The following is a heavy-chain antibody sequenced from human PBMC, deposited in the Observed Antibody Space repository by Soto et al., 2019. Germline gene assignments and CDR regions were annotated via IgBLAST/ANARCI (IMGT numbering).Heavy chain of an antibody. CDR3: ARGPNWGYRFDS. D-gene: IGHD7-27*01. Sequence: QVQLVQSGAEVKKPGSSVKVSCEASGGTFSGHAISWVRQAPGQGPEWMGGLIPLFGTTQHAQNFQDRLTITADKSPSTAYMELTSLRFEDTAIYYCARGPNWGYRFDSWGQGTLVTVSS. CDR2: LIPLFGTT. V-gene: IGHV1-69*06. CDR1: GGTFSGHA. J-gene: IGHJ4*02.